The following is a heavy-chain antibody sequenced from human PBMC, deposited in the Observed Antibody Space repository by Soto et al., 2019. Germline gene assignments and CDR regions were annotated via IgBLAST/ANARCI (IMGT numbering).Heavy chain of an antibody. CDR1: GGSISSYY. Sequence: QVQLQESGPGLVKPSETLSLTCTVSGGSISSYYWSWIRQPPGKGLEWIGYIYYSGSTNYNPSLSRGVTISVGTSEDQFSPKLSSVPAADPAVYYCARARGDGPDTDMVTPYYYGMDVWGQGTTVTVSS. CDR3: ARARGDGPDTDMVTPYYYGMDV. CDR2: IYYSGST. J-gene: IGHJ6*02. V-gene: IGHV4-59*01. D-gene: IGHD5-18*01.